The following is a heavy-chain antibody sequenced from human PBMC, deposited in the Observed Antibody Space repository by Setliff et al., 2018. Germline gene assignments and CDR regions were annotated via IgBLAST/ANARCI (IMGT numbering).Heavy chain of an antibody. CDR3: ARERQGGFLEWAPFDS. D-gene: IGHD3-3*01. CDR2: IYSDGSA. Sequence: LSLTCSVSGGIIYDHWWTWIRQPAGAGLEWIGRIYSDGSADYNPSLRSRVTISVDKSKNQFLLKLTSMTAADTALYFCARERQGGFLEWAPFDSWGQGVVVTVSS. CDR1: GGIIYDHW. V-gene: IGHV4-4*07. J-gene: IGHJ4*02.